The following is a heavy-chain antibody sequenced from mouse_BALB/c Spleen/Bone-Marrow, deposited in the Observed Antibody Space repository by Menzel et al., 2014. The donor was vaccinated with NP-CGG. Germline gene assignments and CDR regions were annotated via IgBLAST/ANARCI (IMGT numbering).Heavy chain of an antibody. CDR1: GYTFSSYW. Sequence: QVHVKQSGAELMKPGASVKISCKTTGYTFSSYWIEWVKQRPGHGLEWIGEILPGSGTTNYNEKFKGKATFTADTSSNTAYMQLSSLTSEDSAVYYCARSRYYGLYYAMDYWGQGTSVTVSS. CDR2: ILPGSGTT. D-gene: IGHD1-1*01. V-gene: IGHV1-9*01. J-gene: IGHJ4*01. CDR3: ARSRYYGLYYAMDY.